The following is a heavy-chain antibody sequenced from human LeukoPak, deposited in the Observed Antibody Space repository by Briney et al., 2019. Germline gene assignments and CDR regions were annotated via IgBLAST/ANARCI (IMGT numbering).Heavy chain of an antibody. V-gene: IGHV1-8*03. CDR1: GYTFTSYD. J-gene: IGHJ5*02. D-gene: IGHD6-13*01. CDR2: MNPNSGNT. Sequence: ASVKVSYKASGYTFTSYDINWVRQATGQGLEWMGWMNPNSGNTGYAQKFQGRVTITRNTSISTAYMELSSLRSEDTAVYYCARASSSWSIGDWFDPWGQGTLVTVSS. CDR3: ARASSSWSIGDWFDP.